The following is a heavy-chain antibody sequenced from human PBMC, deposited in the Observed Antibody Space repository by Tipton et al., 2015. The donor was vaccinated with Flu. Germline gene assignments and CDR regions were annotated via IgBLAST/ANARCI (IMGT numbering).Heavy chain of an antibody. CDR1: GDSISSDYH. D-gene: IGHD4-11*01. J-gene: IGHJ5*02. CDR2: VSRSGST. CDR3: ARRDYSNYVSDPKSWFDP. V-gene: IGHV4-38-2*01. Sequence: TLSLTCAVSGDSISSDYHWGWIRQFPGKGLEWIGTVSRSGSTVYNPSLTSGVTISIDRAKKQFSLNLKAVTAADMAVYYCARRDYSNYVSDPKSWFDPWGQGTLVAVSS.